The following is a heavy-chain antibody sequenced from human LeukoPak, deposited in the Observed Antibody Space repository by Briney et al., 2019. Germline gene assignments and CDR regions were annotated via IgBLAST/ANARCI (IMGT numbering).Heavy chain of an antibody. J-gene: IGHJ5*02. V-gene: IGHV3-23*01. CDR3: AKSPGYDFWSGYYWFDP. CDR2: ISGSGGST. Sequence: GGSLRLSCAASGFTFSSYAMSWVRQAPGEGLEWVSAISGSGGSTYYADSVKGRFTISRDNSKNTLYLQMNSLRAEDTAVYYCAKSPGYDFWSGYYWFDPWGQGTLVTVSS. CDR1: GFTFSSYA. D-gene: IGHD3-3*01.